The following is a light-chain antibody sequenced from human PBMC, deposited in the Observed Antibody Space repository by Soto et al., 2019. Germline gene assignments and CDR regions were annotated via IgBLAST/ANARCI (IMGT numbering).Light chain of an antibody. CDR2: LEVSGSY. CDR3: ETWDNNILV. J-gene: IGLJ2*01. V-gene: IGLV4-60*02. Sequence: QLVLTQSSSAXXXXXXXXXXXCTLSSGHSSYIIAWHQQQPGKAPRYLMKLEVSGSYNKGSGVPDRFSGSSSGADRYLTISNLQFEDEADYYCETWDNNILVFGGGTKLTVL. CDR1: SGHSSYI.